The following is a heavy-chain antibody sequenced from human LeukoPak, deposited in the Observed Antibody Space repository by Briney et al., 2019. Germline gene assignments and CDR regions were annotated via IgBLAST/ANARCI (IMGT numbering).Heavy chain of an antibody. CDR1: GGSISSYY. J-gene: IGHJ4*02. V-gene: IGHV4-59*01. Sequence: PSETLSLTCTVSGGSISSYYWSWIRQPPGKGLEWSGYIYYSGTTNHTPSLKSRVTISVDTSKDQFSLKLSSVTAADTAVYYCARGVYIAAAQYGYWGQGTLVTVSS. CDR3: ARGVYIAAAQYGY. CDR2: IYYSGTT. D-gene: IGHD6-13*01.